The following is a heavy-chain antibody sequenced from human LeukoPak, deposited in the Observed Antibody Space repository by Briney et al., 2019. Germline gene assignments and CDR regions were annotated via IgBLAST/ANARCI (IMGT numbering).Heavy chain of an antibody. CDR3: AKARGLIGGAFDI. V-gene: IGHV3-43*01. D-gene: IGHD3-22*01. CDR2: ISWDGDNT. J-gene: IGHJ3*02. CDR1: GFTFSTYA. Sequence: GGSLRLSCATSGFTFSTYAMHWVRQAPGKGLEWVSLISWDGDNTYYADSVKGRFTISRDNSKNSLYLQMNSLRTEDTALYYCAKARGLIGGAFDIWGQGTMVTVSS.